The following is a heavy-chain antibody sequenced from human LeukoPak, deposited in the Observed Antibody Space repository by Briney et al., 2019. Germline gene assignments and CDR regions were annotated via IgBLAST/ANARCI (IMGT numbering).Heavy chain of an antibody. CDR1: GGSISSYY. CDR2: IYTSGST. Sequence: SETLSLTCTVSGGSISSYYWSWIRQPAGKGLEWIGRIYTSGSTNYNPSLKSRVTMSVDTSKNQFSLKLSSVTTADTAVYYCARVLGYCSSTSCYDYYGMDVWGQGTTVTVSS. J-gene: IGHJ6*02. V-gene: IGHV4-4*07. D-gene: IGHD2-2*01. CDR3: ARVLGYCSSTSCYDYYGMDV.